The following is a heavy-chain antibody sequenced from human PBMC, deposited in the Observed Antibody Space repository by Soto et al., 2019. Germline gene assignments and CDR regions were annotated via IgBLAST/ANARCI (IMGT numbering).Heavy chain of an antibody. CDR2: IYYSGST. Sequence: QVQLQESGPGLVKPSETLSLTCTVSGGSVSSGSYYWSWIRQPPGKGLEWIGYIYYSGSTNYNPSLKSRVTMSVDTSKNQFSLKLSSVTAADTAVYYCARGFYGSGRYYSPDYYYGMNVWGQGTTVTVSS. CDR1: GGSVSSGSYY. J-gene: IGHJ6*02. V-gene: IGHV4-61*01. CDR3: ARGFYGSGRYYSPDYYYGMNV. D-gene: IGHD3-10*01.